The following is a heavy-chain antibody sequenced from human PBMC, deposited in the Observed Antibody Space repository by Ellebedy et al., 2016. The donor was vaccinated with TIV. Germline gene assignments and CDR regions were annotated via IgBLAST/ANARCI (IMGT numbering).Heavy chain of an antibody. CDR1: GGSISSYY. V-gene: IGHV4-59*12. J-gene: IGHJ5*02. CDR3: ARSMSYLLWFGESHWFDP. Sequence: SETLSLTCTVSGGSISSYYWSWIRQPPGKGLEWIGYIYYSGSTNYNPSLKSRVTISVDTSKNQFSLKLSSVTAADTAVYYCARSMSYLLWFGESHWFDPWGQGTLVTVSS. D-gene: IGHD3-10*01. CDR2: IYYSGST.